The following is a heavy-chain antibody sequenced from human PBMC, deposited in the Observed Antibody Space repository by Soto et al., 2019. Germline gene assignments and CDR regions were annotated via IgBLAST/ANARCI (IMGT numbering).Heavy chain of an antibody. CDR1: GFTFSSYA. Sequence: EVQLLESGGGLVQPGGSLRLSCAASGFTFSSYAMSWVRQAPGKGLEWVSAISGSGGSTYYADSVKGRFTISRDNSKNTLYLQMNSLRAEDTAVYYCAKERTYYDYIWGSYRSDAFDIWGQGTMVTVSS. D-gene: IGHD3-16*02. CDR3: AKERTYYDYIWGSYRSDAFDI. J-gene: IGHJ3*02. CDR2: ISGSGGST. V-gene: IGHV3-23*01.